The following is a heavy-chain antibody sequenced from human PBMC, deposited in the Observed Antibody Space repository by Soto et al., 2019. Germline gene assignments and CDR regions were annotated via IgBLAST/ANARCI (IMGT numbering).Heavy chain of an antibody. D-gene: IGHD6-19*01. Sequence: PADLPLTSSVSGGSINSSSYFGGWVRQPPGQGLEWIGSIYYSGSTYYNPSLRSRVTISVDTSKNQFSLKLSSVTAADTAVCYGSRHYSSGSRHWVDPWGQLTLVFVS. V-gene: IGHV4-39*01. CDR1: GGSINSSSYF. CDR3: SRHYSSGSRHWVDP. CDR2: IYYSGST. J-gene: IGHJ5*02.